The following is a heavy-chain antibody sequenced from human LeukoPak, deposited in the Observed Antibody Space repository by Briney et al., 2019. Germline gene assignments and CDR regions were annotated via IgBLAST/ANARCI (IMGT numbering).Heavy chain of an antibody. D-gene: IGHD1-1*01. J-gene: IGHJ5*02. Sequence: ASVTVSFTAAGYTFTSYGISWVRQAPGQGLEWMGWISAYNGNTNYAQKLQGRVTMTTDTSTSTAYMELRSLRSDDTAVYYCARASGHHYNWFDPWGQGTLVTVSS. CDR2: ISAYNGNT. CDR1: GYTFTSYG. CDR3: ARASGHHYNWFDP. V-gene: IGHV1-18*01.